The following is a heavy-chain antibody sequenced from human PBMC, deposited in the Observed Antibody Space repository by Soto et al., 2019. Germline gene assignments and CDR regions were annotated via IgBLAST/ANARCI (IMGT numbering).Heavy chain of an antibody. CDR2: IYSGGST. CDR1: GFTFSNAW. J-gene: IGHJ6*03. D-gene: IGHD4-4*01. V-gene: IGHV3-53*04. Sequence: GGSLRLSCAASGFTFSNAWMNWVRQAPGKGLEWVSVIYSGGSTYYADSVKGRFTISRHNSKNTLYLQMNSLRAEDTAVYYCASTVTSNYYYYMDVWGKGTTVTVSS. CDR3: ASTVTSNYYYYMDV.